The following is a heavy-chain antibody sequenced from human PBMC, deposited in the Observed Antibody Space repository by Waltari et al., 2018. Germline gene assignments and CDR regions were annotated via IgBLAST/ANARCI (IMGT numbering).Heavy chain of an antibody. CDR2: INHSGST. J-gene: IGHJ4*02. V-gene: IGHV4-34*01. Sequence: QVQLQQWGAGLLKPSETLSLTCAVDGGSFSGYYWSWIRQPPGKGLEWIGEINHSGSTNYNPSLKSRVTISVDTSKNQFSLKLSSVTAADTAVYYCASILSGYSYGHYAFDYWGQGTLVTVSS. CDR3: ASILSGYSYGHYAFDY. CDR1: GGSFSGYY. D-gene: IGHD5-18*01.